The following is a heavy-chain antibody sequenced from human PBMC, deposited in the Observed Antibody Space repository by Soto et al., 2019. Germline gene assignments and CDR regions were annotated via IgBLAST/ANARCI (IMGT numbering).Heavy chain of an antibody. D-gene: IGHD6-19*01. CDR1: GFTFDDYA. CDR2: ISWNSGSI. Sequence: GGSLRLSCAASGFTFDDYAMHWVRQAPGKGLEWVSGISWNSGSIGYADSVKGRFTISRDNAKNSMYLQMNSLRAEDTALYYCAKDCNSSGWYYYYYGMDVWGQGTTVTVSS. J-gene: IGHJ6*02. CDR3: AKDCNSSGWYYYYYGMDV. V-gene: IGHV3-9*01.